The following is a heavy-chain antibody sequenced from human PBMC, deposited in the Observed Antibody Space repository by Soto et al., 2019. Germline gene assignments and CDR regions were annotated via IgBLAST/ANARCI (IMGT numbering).Heavy chain of an antibody. CDR3: AKSLVLRFLEWLLD. V-gene: IGHV3-23*01. D-gene: IGHD3-3*01. CDR2: ISGSGGST. J-gene: IGHJ4*02. CDR1: GFTFSSYA. Sequence: GGSLRLSCAASGFTFSSYAMSWVRQAPGKGLEWVSAISGSGGSTYYADSVKGRFTISRDNSKNTLYLQMNSLRAEDTAVYYCAKSLVLRFLEWLLDWGQGTLVTVSS.